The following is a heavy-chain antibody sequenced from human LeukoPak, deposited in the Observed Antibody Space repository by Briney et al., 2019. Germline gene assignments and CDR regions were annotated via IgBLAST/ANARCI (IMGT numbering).Heavy chain of an antibody. V-gene: IGHV3-74*01. Sequence: GGSLRLSCAASGFTFSSYWMHWVRQGPGKGLVWVSRIKSDGTTTDYEDSVKGRFTVSRDNAENTLYLQMNSLRGDDTAVYYCARGTWGLFDYWGQGIRVTVSS. CDR3: ARGTWGLFDY. CDR2: IKSDGTTT. D-gene: IGHD7-27*01. J-gene: IGHJ4*02. CDR1: GFTFSSYW.